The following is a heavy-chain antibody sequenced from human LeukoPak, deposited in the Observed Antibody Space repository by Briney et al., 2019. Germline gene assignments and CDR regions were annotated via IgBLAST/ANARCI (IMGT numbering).Heavy chain of an antibody. Sequence: RASVKVSCKASGYTFTGYYMHWVRQAPGQGLEWMGWINPNSGGTNYAQKFQGRVTMTRDTSISTAYMELSRLRSDDTAVYYCARDVRYYGSGSYFWFDPWGQGTLVTVSS. D-gene: IGHD3-10*01. CDR1: GYTFTGYY. CDR2: INPNSGGT. V-gene: IGHV1-2*02. CDR3: ARDVRYYGSGSYFWFDP. J-gene: IGHJ5*02.